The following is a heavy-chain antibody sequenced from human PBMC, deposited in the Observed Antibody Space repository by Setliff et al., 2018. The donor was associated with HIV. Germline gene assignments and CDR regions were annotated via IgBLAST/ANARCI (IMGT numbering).Heavy chain of an antibody. CDR1: GFTFGSYA. CDR2: ISGSGDST. Sequence: GGSLRLSCAPSGFTFGSYAMSWVRQAPGKGLEWVSVISGSGDSTFYADSLKGRFTISRDNSKNTLYLQMNSLRSEDTAVYFCAKSFNSGPTNWSIDVWGTGTTVTVSS. D-gene: IGHD1-20*01. J-gene: IGHJ6*03. V-gene: IGHV3-23*01. CDR3: AKSFNSGPTNWSIDV.